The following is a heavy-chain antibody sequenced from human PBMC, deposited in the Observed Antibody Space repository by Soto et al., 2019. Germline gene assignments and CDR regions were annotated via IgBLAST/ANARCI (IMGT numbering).Heavy chain of an antibody. V-gene: IGHV4-34*01. CDR2: INHSGST. CDR1: GGSFSGYY. J-gene: IGHJ5*02. Sequence: SETLSLTCAVYGGSFSGYYWSWIRQPPGKGLEWIGEINHSGSTNYNPSLKSRVTISVDTSKNQSSLKLSSVTAADTAVYYCAKGAGSQLVRGNWFDPWGQGTLVTVSS. D-gene: IGHD6-6*01. CDR3: AKGAGSQLVRGNWFDP.